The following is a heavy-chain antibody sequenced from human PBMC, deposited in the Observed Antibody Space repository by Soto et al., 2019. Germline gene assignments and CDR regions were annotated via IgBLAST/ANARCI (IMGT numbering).Heavy chain of an antibody. CDR1: GGSISSGGYY. CDR2: IYYSGST. CDR3: ARRLSGSPFDY. J-gene: IGHJ4*02. V-gene: IGHV4-31*03. Sequence: PSETLSLTCTVSGGSISSGGYYWNWIRQHPGKGLEWIGYIYYSGSTYYNPSLKSRVTISVDTSKNQFSLKLSSVTAADTAVYYCARRLSGSPFDYWGQGTLVTVSS. D-gene: IGHD3-10*01.